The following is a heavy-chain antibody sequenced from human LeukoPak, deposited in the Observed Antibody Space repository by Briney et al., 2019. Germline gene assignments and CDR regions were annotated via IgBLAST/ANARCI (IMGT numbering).Heavy chain of an antibody. V-gene: IGHV3-74*01. D-gene: IGHD6-6*01. Sequence: PGGSLRLSCVASGFTFSSYWVHWVRQAPGKGLVWLTRISSDGSSTSYADSVKGRFTISRDNSKNTLYLQMNSLRAEDTAVYYCARDLSPNEYGSSSANLFDYWGQGTLVTVSS. CDR1: GFTFSSYW. J-gene: IGHJ4*02. CDR2: ISSDGSST. CDR3: ARDLSPNEYGSSSANLFDY.